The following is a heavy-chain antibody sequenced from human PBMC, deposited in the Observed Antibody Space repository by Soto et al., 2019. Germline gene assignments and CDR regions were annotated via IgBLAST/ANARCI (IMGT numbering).Heavy chain of an antibody. CDR3: ARRDSGGFYRFFDS. V-gene: IGHV1-69*06. Sequence: SVKVSCKASGGSLSTNPISWVRQAPGQGLEWMGGTGSGTGPGNHAQKFQGRLTVTADKSTSTVYMDLTNLSSEDTAVYYCARRDSGGFYRFFDSWGQRTLVTVSS. CDR1: GGSLSTNP. CDR2: TGSGTGPG. D-gene: IGHD2-15*01. J-gene: IGHJ4*02.